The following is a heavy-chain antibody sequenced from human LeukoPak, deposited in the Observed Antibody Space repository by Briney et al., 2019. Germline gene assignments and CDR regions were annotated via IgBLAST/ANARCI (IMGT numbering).Heavy chain of an antibody. V-gene: IGHV3-21*01. CDR2: ISSSSYI. Sequence: GGSLILSCAASGFTFSSYSMNWVRQAPGKGLEWVSSISSSSYIYYADSVKGRFTISRDNAKNSLYLQMNSLRAEDTAVYYCARDPGRGLYFDYWGQGTLVTVSS. CDR3: ARDPGRGLYFDY. J-gene: IGHJ4*02. D-gene: IGHD6-19*01. CDR1: GFTFSSYS.